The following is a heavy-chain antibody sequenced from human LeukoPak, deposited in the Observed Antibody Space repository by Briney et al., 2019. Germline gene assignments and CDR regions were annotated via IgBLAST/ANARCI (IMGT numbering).Heavy chain of an antibody. V-gene: IGHV2-70*11. J-gene: IGHJ3*02. CDR3: ARILRGPLDAFDI. CDR2: IDWDDDT. Sequence: SGPALVKPTQPLTLTCTFSGVSLRTSGMGVSWIRQPPGKALEWLTRIDWDDDTYYSTSLKTRLTISKDTSKNQVVLTMANMDPVDTATYYCARILRGPLDAFDIWGQGTMVTVSS. D-gene: IGHD6-25*01. CDR1: GVSLRTSGMG.